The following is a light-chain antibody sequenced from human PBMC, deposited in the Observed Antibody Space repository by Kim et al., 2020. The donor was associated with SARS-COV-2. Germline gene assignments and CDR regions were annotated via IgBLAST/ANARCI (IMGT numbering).Light chain of an antibody. CDR2: AAS. CDR1: QGISSY. Sequence: SSTGDRATITCRASQGISSYLSWYQQKPGKAPKLLIYAASTLQSGVPSRFSGSGSGTDFTLTISCLQSEDFATYYCQQYYSYPRTFGPGTKVDIK. J-gene: IGKJ3*01. V-gene: IGKV1-8*01. CDR3: QQYYSYPRT.